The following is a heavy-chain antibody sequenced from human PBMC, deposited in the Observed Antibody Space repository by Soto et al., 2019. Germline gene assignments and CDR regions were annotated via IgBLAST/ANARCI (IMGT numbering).Heavy chain of an antibody. J-gene: IGHJ3*02. Sequence: GGSLRLSCTASGFTFGDYAMSWFRQAPGKGLEWVGFIRSKAYGGTTEYAASVKGRFTISRDDSKSIAYLQMNSLKTEDTAVYYCTRLRGFGLVLAFDIWGQGTMVTVSS. CDR3: TRLRGFGLVLAFDI. CDR1: GFTFGDYA. CDR2: IRSKAYGGTT. V-gene: IGHV3-49*03. D-gene: IGHD3-16*01.